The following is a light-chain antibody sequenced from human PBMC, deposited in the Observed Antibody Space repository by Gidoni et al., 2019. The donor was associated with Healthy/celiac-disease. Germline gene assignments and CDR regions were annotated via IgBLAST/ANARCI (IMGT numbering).Light chain of an antibody. V-gene: IGKV1-33*01. CDR3: QQYDNLPWT. CDR2: DAS. J-gene: IGKJ1*01. Sequence: DTHMTQSPSPPSASVGDRVTITRQASPDISNYLDWYQQKPGKAPKLLIYDASNLETGVPSRFSGSGSGTDFTFTISSLQPEDIATYYCQQYDNLPWTFGQGTKVEIK. CDR1: PDISNY.